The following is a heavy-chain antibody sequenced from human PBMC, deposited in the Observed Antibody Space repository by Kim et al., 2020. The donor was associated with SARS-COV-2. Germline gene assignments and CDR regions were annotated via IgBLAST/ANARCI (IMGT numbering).Heavy chain of an antibody. CDR3: ARETGREGLFFYGMGV. D-gene: IGHD1-26*01. CDR1: GGSFGTSA. V-gene: IGHV1-69*04. Sequence: SVKVSCKASGGSFGTSAMRWVRQAPGQGLEWMGRIIPNIAVANYAQQFQGWVTITADKSISTAYMELTSLRSDDTAVYFCARETGREGLFFYGMGVW. J-gene: IGHJ6*01. CDR2: IIPNIAVA.